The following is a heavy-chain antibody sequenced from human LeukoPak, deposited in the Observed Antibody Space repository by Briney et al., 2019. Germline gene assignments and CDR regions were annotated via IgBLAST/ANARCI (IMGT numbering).Heavy chain of an antibody. D-gene: IGHD3-16*01. CDR1: GGSISSYY. CDR2: IYYSGST. Sequence: PSETLFLTCTVSGGSISSYYWSWIRQPPGKGLEWIGYIYYSGSTNYNPSLKSRVTISVDTSKNQFSLKLSSVTAVDTAVYYCVKKVGGGAWFDSWGQGALVTVSS. V-gene: IGHV4-59*12. J-gene: IGHJ5*01. CDR3: VKKVGGGAWFDS.